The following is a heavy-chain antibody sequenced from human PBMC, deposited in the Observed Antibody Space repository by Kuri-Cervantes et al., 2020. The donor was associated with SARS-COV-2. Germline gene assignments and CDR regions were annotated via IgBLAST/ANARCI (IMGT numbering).Heavy chain of an antibody. V-gene: IGHV4-4*07. J-gene: IGHJ4*02. CDR3: AGGTRRYYDFWSGYFSPALDY. D-gene: IGHD3-3*01. CDR1: GGSISSYY. Sequence: GSLRLSCTVSGGSISSYYWSWIRQPAGKGLEWIGRIYTSGSTNYNPSLKSRVTISVDTSKNQFSLKLSSVTAADTAVYYCAGGTRRYYDFWSGYFSPALDYWGQGTLVTVSS. CDR2: IYTSGST.